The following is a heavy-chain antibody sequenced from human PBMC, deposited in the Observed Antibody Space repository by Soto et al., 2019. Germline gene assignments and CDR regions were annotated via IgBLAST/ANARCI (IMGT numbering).Heavy chain of an antibody. D-gene: IGHD1-1*01. V-gene: IGHV4-31*03. CDR1: GGSISSGGYY. CDR2: IYYSGST. J-gene: IGHJ4*02. CDR3: ARDQLAVAVFDY. Sequence: QVQLQESGPGLVKPSQTLSLTCTVSGGSISSGGYYWSWIRQHPGKGLEWIGYIYYSGSTYYNPYLKSRVNISVDTSKNQFSLKLSSVTAADTAVYYCARDQLAVAVFDYWGQGTLVTVSS.